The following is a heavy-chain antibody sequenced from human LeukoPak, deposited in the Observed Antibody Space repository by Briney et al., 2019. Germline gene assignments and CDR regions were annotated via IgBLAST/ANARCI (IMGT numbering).Heavy chain of an antibody. D-gene: IGHD4-17*01. CDR1: GFTFSSYW. J-gene: IGHJ4*02. CDR2: IKQDGSEK. V-gene: IGHV3-7*01. Sequence: GGSLRLSCAASGFTFSSYWMSWVRQAPGKGLEWVANIKQDGSEKYYVDSVKGRFTISRDNAKNSLYLQMNSLRAEDTAVYYCARDLGSSTVTTHSDYWGQGTLVTVSS. CDR3: ARDLGSSTVTTHSDY.